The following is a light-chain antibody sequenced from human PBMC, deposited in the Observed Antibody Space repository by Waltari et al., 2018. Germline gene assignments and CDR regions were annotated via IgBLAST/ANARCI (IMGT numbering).Light chain of an antibody. CDR3: SSYTSSSTLG. Sequence: QSALTQPASVSGSPGQSITISCTGTSSDVGGYHYVSWYQQHPGKAPKLMIYDVSNRPSGVSNRFSVSKSGNTASLTISGLQAEDEADYYCSSYTSSSTLGFGTGTKVTVL. J-gene: IGLJ1*01. CDR2: DVS. V-gene: IGLV2-14*03. CDR1: SSDVGGYHY.